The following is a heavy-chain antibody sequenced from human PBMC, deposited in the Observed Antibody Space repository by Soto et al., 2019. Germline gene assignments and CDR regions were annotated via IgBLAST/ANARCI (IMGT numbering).Heavy chain of an antibody. D-gene: IGHD5-18*01. J-gene: IGHJ4*02. Sequence: EVQLVESGGGLVQPGGSLRLSCAASGFTFSSYSMNWVRQAPGKGLEWVSYISSSSSTIYYADSVKGRFTISRDNAKNSLYLQMNSLRADDTAVYYCAPSPQLRTYTYWGQGTLVTVSS. V-gene: IGHV3-48*01. CDR3: APSPQLRTYTY. CDR2: ISSSSSTI. CDR1: GFTFSSYS.